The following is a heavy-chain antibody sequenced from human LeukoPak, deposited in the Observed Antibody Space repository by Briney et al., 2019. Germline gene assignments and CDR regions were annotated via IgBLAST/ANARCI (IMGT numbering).Heavy chain of an antibody. CDR3: ASSNWGPAGYAFDI. J-gene: IGHJ3*02. V-gene: IGHV3-64*01. Sequence: GGSLRLSCAASGFTFSSYAMHWVRQAPGKGLEYVSAISSNGGSTYYANSVKGRFTISRDNSKNTLYLQMGSLRAEDMAVYYCASSNWGPAGYAFDIWGQGTMVTVSS. CDR2: ISSNGGST. D-gene: IGHD7-27*01. CDR1: GFTFSSYA.